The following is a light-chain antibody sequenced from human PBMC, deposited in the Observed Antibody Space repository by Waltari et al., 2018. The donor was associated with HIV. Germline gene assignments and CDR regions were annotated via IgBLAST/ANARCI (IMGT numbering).Light chain of an antibody. CDR2: LGS. CDR3: MQTLQTPPWT. CDR1: QSLLHSNGYNY. J-gene: IGKJ1*01. V-gene: IGKV2-28*01. Sequence: DIVMTQSPLYLHVTPGEPASIPCRSSQSLLHSNGYNYLDWYLQKPGQSPQLLIYLGSNRASGVPDRFSGSGSGTDFTLKISRVEAEDFGVYYCMQTLQTPPWTFGQGTRVEIK.